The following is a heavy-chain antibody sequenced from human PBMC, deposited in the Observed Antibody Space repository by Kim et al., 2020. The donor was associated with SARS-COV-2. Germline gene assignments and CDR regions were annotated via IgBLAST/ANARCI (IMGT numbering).Heavy chain of an antibody. D-gene: IGHD2-15*01. V-gene: IGHV5-10-1*01. Sequence: GESLKISCKGSGYSFSTYWISWVRQMPRKGLEWMGRIDPSDSYANYSPSFQGHVTITADKSINTAYLQWSSLKASDTAMYYCARHEVAAAAFDPWGQGTLVTVSS. CDR2: IDPSDSYA. CDR1: GYSFSTYW. J-gene: IGHJ5*02. CDR3: ARHEVAAAAFDP.